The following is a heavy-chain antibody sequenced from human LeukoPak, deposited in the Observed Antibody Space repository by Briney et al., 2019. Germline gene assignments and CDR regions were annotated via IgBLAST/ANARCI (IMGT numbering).Heavy chain of an antibody. CDR3: AVAGLYSSSPGGFDY. V-gene: IGHV3-53*01. J-gene: IGHJ4*02. CDR1: GFTVSSNY. CDR2: IYSGGST. D-gene: IGHD6-6*01. Sequence: GGSLRLSCAASGFTVSSNYMSWVRQAPGKGLEWVSVIYSGGSTYYADSVKGRFTISRDNSKNTLYLQMNSLRAEDTAVYYCAVAGLYSSSPGGFDYWGQGTLVTVSS.